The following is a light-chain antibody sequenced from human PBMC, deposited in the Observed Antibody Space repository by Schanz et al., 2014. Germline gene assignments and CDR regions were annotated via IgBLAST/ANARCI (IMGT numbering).Light chain of an antibody. CDR3: SSYTRSNTLGV. J-gene: IGLJ3*02. CDR1: SSNIGAGYD. V-gene: IGLV1-40*01. CDR2: GNT. Sequence: QSVLTQPPSVSGPPGQRVTISCTGGSSNIGAGYDVHWYQQLPGTAPKLLIFGNTNRPSGVPDRFSGSKSGTSASLAITGLQAEDEADYYCSSYTRSNTLGVFGGGTKLTVL.